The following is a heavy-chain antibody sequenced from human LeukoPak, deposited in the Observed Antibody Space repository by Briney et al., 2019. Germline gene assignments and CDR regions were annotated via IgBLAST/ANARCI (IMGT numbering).Heavy chain of an antibody. V-gene: IGHV3-33*01. D-gene: IGHD3-10*01. CDR1: GFTFSSYG. CDR3: ARGGSQPITMHVFDY. Sequence: GGSLRLSCAASGFTFSSYGMHWVRQAPGKGLEWVAVIWYDGSNKYNADSVKGRFTISRDNPKNTLYLQMNSLRAEDTAVYYCARGGSQPITMHVFDYWGQGTLVTVSS. J-gene: IGHJ4*02. CDR2: IWYDGSNK.